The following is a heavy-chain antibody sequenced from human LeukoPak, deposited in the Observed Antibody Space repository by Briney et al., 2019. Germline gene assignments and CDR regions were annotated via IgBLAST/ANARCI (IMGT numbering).Heavy chain of an antibody. CDR1: GFTFDDYA. J-gene: IGHJ4*02. CDR2: ISWNSGSI. Sequence: GGSLRLSCAASGFTFDDYAMHWVRQAPGKGLEWVSGISWNSGSIGYADSVKGRFTISRDNAKNSLYLQMNSLRAEDMALYYCAKGGDDFWGPFDYWGQGTLVTVSS. V-gene: IGHV3-9*03. D-gene: IGHD3-3*01. CDR3: AKGGDDFWGPFDY.